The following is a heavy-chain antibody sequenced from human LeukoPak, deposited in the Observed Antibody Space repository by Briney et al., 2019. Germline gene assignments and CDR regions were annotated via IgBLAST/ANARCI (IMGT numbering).Heavy chain of an antibody. V-gene: IGHV3-7*05. CDR3: ATASRSGPKAY. CDR1: EFSFSNYW. J-gene: IGHJ4*02. CDR2: IKQDGSEK. D-gene: IGHD6-19*01. Sequence: GGPLRLSCAVFEFSFSNYWMSWVRQAPGRGLEWVAIIKQDGSEKYYVDSVKGRFTISRDNAQNSLYLQMSSLRAEDTAVYYCATASRSGPKAYWGQGTLVTVSS.